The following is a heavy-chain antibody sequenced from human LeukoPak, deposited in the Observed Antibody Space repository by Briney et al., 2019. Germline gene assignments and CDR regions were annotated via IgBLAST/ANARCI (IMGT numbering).Heavy chain of an antibody. D-gene: IGHD6-13*01. CDR3: ARQAAAGTFSGYYFDY. J-gene: IGHJ4*02. Sequence: SETLSLTCTVSGGSISSYYWSWIRQPPGKGLEWIGYIYHSGSTYYNPSLKSRVTISVDRSKNQLSLKLSSVTAADTAVYYCARQAAAGTFSGYYFDYWGQGTLVTVSS. CDR2: IYHSGST. V-gene: IGHV4-59*08. CDR1: GGSISSYY.